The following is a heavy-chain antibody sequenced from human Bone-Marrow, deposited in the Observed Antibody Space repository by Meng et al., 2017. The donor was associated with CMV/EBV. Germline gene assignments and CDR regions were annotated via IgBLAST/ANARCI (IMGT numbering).Heavy chain of an antibody. Sequence: GESLKISCAASGFTFSSYSMNWVRQAPGKGLEWVSYISSSSSTIYYADSVKGRFTISRDNAKNSLYLQMNSLRAEDTAVYYCASGVVPVAIPNNGYGMDVWGQGTTVTGSS. D-gene: IGHD2-2*02. CDR3: ASGVVPVAIPNNGYGMDV. CDR2: ISSSSSTI. CDR1: GFTFSSYS. J-gene: IGHJ6*01. V-gene: IGHV3-48*04.